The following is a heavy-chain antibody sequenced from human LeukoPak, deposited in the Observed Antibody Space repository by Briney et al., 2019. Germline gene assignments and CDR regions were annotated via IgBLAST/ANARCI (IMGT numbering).Heavy chain of an antibody. CDR1: GRSFSGYY. D-gene: IGHD6-13*01. J-gene: IGHJ6*03. V-gene: IGHV4-34*01. Sequence: TSETLSLTCAVYGRSFSGYYWSWIRQPPGKGLEWIGEINHSGSTNYNPSLKSRVTISVDTSKNQFSLKLSSVTAADTAVYYCARVDPNSSSWYNHYYYYMDVWGKGTTVTVSS. CDR2: INHSGST. CDR3: ARVDPNSSSWYNHYYYYMDV.